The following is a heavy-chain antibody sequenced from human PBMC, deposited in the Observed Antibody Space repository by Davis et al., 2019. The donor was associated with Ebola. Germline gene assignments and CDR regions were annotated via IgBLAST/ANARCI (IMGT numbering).Heavy chain of an antibody. CDR2: ISYDGSNK. J-gene: IGHJ6*02. CDR3: ARDGPLFALGDYYYGMDV. Sequence: GESLKISCAASGFTFSRYPMHWVRQAPGKGLEWVALISYDGSNKYYADSVKGRFTISRDNSKNTLYLQMNSLRAEDTALYYCARDGPLFALGDYYYGMDVWGQGTTVTVSS. CDR1: GFTFSRYP. V-gene: IGHV3-30-3*01. D-gene: IGHD3-16*01.